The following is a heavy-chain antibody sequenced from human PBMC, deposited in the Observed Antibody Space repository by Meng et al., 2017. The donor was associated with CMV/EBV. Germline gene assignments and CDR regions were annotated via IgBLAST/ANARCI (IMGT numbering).Heavy chain of an antibody. J-gene: IGHJ4*02. CDR2: IRSKAYGGTT. D-gene: IGHD2-2*01. V-gene: IGHV3-49*04. Sequence: GESPKIPRTASGFTLGDYPMTWVRQAPGKGLEWVGFIRSKAYGGTTEYAASVKGRFTISRDDSKSSAYLQMNSLKTEDTAVYYCTREYELGYCSSTSCPYFDYWGQGTLVTVSS. CDR1: GFTLGDYP. CDR3: TREYELGYCSSTSCPYFDY.